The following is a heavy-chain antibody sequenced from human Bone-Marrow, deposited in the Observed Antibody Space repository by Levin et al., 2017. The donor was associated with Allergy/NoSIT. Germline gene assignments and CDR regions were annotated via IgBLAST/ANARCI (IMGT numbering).Heavy chain of an antibody. D-gene: IGHD6-13*01. Sequence: PGGSLRLSCAASGFTFSRYGMHWVRQAPGKGLEWVAVIWYDGSNKYYADSVKGRFTISRDNSKNTLYLQMNSLRAEDTAVYYCARLYSSSSSDPLEANWFDPWGQGTLVTVSS. CDR1: GFTFSRYG. V-gene: IGHV3-33*01. CDR3: ARLYSSSSSDPLEANWFDP. J-gene: IGHJ5*02. CDR2: IWYDGSNK.